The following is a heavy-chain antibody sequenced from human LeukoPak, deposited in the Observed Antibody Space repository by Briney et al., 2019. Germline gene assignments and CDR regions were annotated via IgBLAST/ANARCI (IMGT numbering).Heavy chain of an antibody. CDR2: ISGSGGGT. CDR3: AKDGVSRLLWFGELFPIDY. V-gene: IGHV3-23*01. CDR1: GVTFSSYV. J-gene: IGHJ4*02. D-gene: IGHD3-10*01. Sequence: GGSLRLSCEASGVTFSSYVMSWVRQAPGKGPEWVSGISGSGGGTYYADSVKGRFAISRDNSKNTLYLQMNSLRAEDTAVYYCAKDGVSRLLWFGELFPIDYWGQGTLVTVSS.